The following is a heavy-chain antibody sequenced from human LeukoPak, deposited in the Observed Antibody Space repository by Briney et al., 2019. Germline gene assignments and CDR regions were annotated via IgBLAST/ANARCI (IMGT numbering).Heavy chain of an antibody. CDR1: GGSISSYY. CDR3: ARDCSGGSCYWVGAFDI. Sequence: SETLSLTCTVSGGSISSYYWSWIRQPAGKGQEWIGRIYASGSTNYNPSLKSRVTMSVDTSKNQFSLKLSSVTAADTAVYYCARDCSGGSCYWVGAFDIWGQGTMVTVSS. CDR2: IYASGST. D-gene: IGHD2-15*01. V-gene: IGHV4-4*07. J-gene: IGHJ3*02.